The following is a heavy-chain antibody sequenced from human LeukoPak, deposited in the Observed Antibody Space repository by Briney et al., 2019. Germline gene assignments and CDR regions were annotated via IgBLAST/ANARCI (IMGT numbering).Heavy chain of an antibody. CDR1: GFTFSSYG. V-gene: IGHV3-48*02. CDR2: ISSSISTI. D-gene: IGHD2-2*01. J-gene: IGHJ4*02. Sequence: GGSLRLSCAAPGFTFSSYGVNWVRQAPGKGLEWVSYISSSISTIYYADSVKGRFTISRDNAKNSLYLQMNSLRDDDTAVYYCARGRCISTTCYGGVYFDYWGQGTLVTVSS. CDR3: ARGRCISTTCYGGVYFDY.